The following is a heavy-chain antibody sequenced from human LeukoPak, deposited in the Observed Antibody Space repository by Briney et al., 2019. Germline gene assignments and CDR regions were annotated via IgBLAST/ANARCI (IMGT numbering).Heavy chain of an antibody. J-gene: IGHJ5*02. Sequence: TGGSLRLSCAASGFTFSSYGMSWVRQAPGKGLEWVSAISGSGGSTYYADSVKGRFTISRDNSKNTLYLQMNSLRAEDTAVYCCAKGYSSGWVGWFDPWGQGTLVTVSS. D-gene: IGHD6-19*01. CDR3: AKGYSSGWVGWFDP. CDR1: GFTFSSYG. V-gene: IGHV3-23*01. CDR2: ISGSGGST.